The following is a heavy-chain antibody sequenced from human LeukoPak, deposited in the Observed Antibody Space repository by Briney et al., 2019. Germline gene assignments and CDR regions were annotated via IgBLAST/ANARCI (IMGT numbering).Heavy chain of an antibody. CDR2: IRSKANSYAT. J-gene: IGHJ6*04. V-gene: IGHV3-73*01. Sequence: GGSLRLSCAASGFTFSGSAMHWVRQASGKGLEWVGRIRSKANSYATAYAASVKGRFTISRDDSKKTAYLQMNSLKTEDTGVYYCTRPVTGGWYFNVWGKGTTVTVSS. D-gene: IGHD6-19*01. CDR3: TRPVTGGWYFNV. CDR1: GFTFSGSA.